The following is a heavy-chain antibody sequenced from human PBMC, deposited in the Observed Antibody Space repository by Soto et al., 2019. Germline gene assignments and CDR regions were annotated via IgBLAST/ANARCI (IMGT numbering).Heavy chain of an antibody. D-gene: IGHD3-10*01. CDR3: VRGKEAGVWFDP. V-gene: IGHV1-3*04. CDR2: INSDTGYT. Sequence: SVKVSCKASAFTFSHHSIHWVRQAPGQRLEWMGWINSDTGYTKYSQKFQARLTITWDSSAKTAYMELSSLQSEDTAVYYCVRGKEAGVWFDPWGQGTLVTVSS. CDR1: AFTFSHHS. J-gene: IGHJ5*02.